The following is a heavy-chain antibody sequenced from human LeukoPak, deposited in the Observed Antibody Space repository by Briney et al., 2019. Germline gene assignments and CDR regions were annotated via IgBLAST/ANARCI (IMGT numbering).Heavy chain of an antibody. J-gene: IGHJ4*02. CDR2: INPSGGGT. CDR1: GYTFTSYY. Sequence: ASVKVPCKTSGYTFTSYYIQWVRQVPGQGLEWMGMINPSGGGTSHAQKFQGRVTMTRDTSTTTVYMELTSLRSEDTAVYYCARMRQGNGEDFEYWGQGTLVTVSS. CDR3: ARMRQGNGEDFEY. V-gene: IGHV1-46*01. D-gene: IGHD2-8*01.